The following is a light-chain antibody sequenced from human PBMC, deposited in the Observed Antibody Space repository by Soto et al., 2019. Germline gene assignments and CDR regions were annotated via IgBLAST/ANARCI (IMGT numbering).Light chain of an antibody. CDR1: QSVSSSS. V-gene: IGKV3-20*01. CDR2: GAS. CDR3: QQYGTSPDT. J-gene: IGKJ5*01. Sequence: EILLTQSPGTLSLAPGEGATLFCMSSQSVSSSSLAWYQQKPGQAPRLLIYGASRRATGIPDRFSGSGSGTDFSLTISRLEPEDCAVYYCQQYGTSPDTFGQGTRLEIK.